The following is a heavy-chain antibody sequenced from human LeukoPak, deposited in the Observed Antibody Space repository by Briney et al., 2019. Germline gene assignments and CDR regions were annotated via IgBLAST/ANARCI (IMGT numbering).Heavy chain of an antibody. Sequence: NSSETLSLTCTVSGGSISGYYWSWIRQPPGKGLEWIGEINHSGSTNYNPSLKSRVTISVDTSKNQFSLKLSSVTAADTAVYYCARVPYDFWSGYYTRYYGMDVWGQGTTVTVSS. CDR1: GGSISGYY. J-gene: IGHJ6*02. D-gene: IGHD3-3*01. V-gene: IGHV4-34*01. CDR3: ARVPYDFWSGYYTRYYGMDV. CDR2: INHSGST.